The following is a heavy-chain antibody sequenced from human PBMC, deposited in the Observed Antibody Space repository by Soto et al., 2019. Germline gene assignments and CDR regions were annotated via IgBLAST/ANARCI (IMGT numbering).Heavy chain of an antibody. D-gene: IGHD6-13*01. CDR1: GGTFSSYA. J-gene: IGHJ6*02. V-gene: IGHV1-69*01. CDR3: ARVGYSSSWSYYYYYGRDV. Sequence: QVQLVQSGAEVKKPGSSVKVSCKASGGTFSSYAISWVRQAPGQGLEWMGGIIPIFGTANYEQKFQGRVTITADESTSKAYMGLSSLRSEDTAVYYCARVGYSSSWSYYYYYGRDVWGQGTTVTVAS. CDR2: IIPIFGTA.